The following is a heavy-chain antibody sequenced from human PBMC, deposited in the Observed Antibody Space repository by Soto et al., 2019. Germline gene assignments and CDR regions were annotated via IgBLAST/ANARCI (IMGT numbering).Heavy chain of an antibody. V-gene: IGHV4-59*01. CDR2: IYYSGST. CDR1: GGSISSYY. D-gene: IGHD3-3*01. Sequence: SETLSLTCTVSGGSISSYYWSWIRQPPGKGLEWIGYIYYSGSTNYNPSLKSRVTISVDTSKNQFSLKLSSVTAADTALFYCASNKGGARYDFWSGYYITWGQGTLVTVSS. J-gene: IGHJ5*02. CDR3: ASNKGGARYDFWSGYYIT.